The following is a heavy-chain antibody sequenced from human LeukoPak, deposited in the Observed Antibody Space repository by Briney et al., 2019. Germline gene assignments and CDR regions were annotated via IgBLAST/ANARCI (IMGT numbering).Heavy chain of an antibody. CDR1: GYTFTSYG. CDR3: ARARKYVNYYDSSGYYYYFDY. Sequence: ASVKVSCKASGYTFTSYGISWVRQAPGQGLEWMGWISAYNGNTNYAQKLQGRVTMTTDTSTSTVYMELRSLRSDDTAVYYCARARKYVNYYDSSGYYYYFDYWGQGTLVTVSS. D-gene: IGHD3-22*01. J-gene: IGHJ4*02. V-gene: IGHV1-18*01. CDR2: ISAYNGNT.